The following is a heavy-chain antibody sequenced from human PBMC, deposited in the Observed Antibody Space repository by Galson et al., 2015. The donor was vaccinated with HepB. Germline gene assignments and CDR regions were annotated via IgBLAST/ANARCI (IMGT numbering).Heavy chain of an antibody. D-gene: IGHD1-26*01. CDR2: ISSSSSTI. CDR1: RFVSSSFS. J-gene: IGHJ6*03. V-gene: IGHV3-48*02. Sequence: SLRLSCAASRFVSSSFSMDWVRQAPGKGLEWISYISSSSSTITYADSVKGRFIISRDNAKNSLYLQMNNLRDEDTAVYYCARDTDSGTYFYYHYMDVWGKGTTVTVSS. CDR3: ARDTDSGTYFYYHYMDV.